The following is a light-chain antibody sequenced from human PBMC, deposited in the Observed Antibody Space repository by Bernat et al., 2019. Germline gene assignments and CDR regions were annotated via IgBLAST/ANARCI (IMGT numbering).Light chain of an antibody. V-gene: IGLV3-1*01. CDR2: RDD. CDR3: QAWDSSTGV. CDR1: KLGTKF. Sequence: SFELTQPPSVSVSPGQTATITCSGNKLGTKFTCWYQQKPGQSPVVVIYRDDKRPSGIPERFSGSHSGNTATLTISGAQAMDEAEYYCQAWDSSTGVFGGGTKLTVL. J-gene: IGLJ3*02.